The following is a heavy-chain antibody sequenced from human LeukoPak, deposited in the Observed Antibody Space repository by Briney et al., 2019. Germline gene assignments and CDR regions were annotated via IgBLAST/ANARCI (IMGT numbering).Heavy chain of an antibody. D-gene: IGHD3-16*01. Sequence: GGSLRLSCAASGFTFSSYSMNWVRQAPGKGLEWVSSISSSSSYIYYADSVKGRFTISRDNAKNSLYLQMNSLRAEDTAGHYCARKIHLGELTPPLGAFVIWGQGTMVTVSS. CDR1: GFTFSSYS. V-gene: IGHV3-21*01. CDR2: ISSSSSYI. CDR3: ARKIHLGELTPPLGAFVI. J-gene: IGHJ3*02.